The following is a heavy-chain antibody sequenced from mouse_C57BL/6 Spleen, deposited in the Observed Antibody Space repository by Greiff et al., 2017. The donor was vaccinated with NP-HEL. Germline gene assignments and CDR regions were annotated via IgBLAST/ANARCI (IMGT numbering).Heavy chain of an antibody. CDR1: GFTFSDYY. D-gene: IGHD3-2*02. Sequence: DVMLVESEGGLVQPGSSMKLSCTASGFTFSDYYMAWVRQVPEKGLEWVANINYDGSSTYYLDSLKSRFIISRDNAKNILYLQMSSLKSEDTATYYCARWLRLLYAMDYWGQGTSVTVSS. CDR2: INYDGSST. V-gene: IGHV5-16*01. CDR3: ARWLRLLYAMDY. J-gene: IGHJ4*01.